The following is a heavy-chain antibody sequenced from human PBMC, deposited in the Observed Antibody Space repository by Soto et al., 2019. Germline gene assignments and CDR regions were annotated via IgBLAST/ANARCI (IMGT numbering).Heavy chain of an antibody. J-gene: IGHJ5*02. CDR1: GGSISSGDYY. D-gene: IGHD5-12*01. CDR3: ARAYSGYDLAKFEP. CDR2: IYYSGST. V-gene: IGHV4-30-4*01. Sequence: SETLSLTCTVSGGSISSGDYYWSWIRQPPGKGLEWIGYIYYSGSTYYNPSLKSRVTISVDTSKNQFSLKLSSVTAADTAVYYCARAYSGYDLAKFEPWGQGTLVTVSS.